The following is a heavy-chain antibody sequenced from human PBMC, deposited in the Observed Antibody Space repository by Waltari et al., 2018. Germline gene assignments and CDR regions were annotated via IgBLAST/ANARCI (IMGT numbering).Heavy chain of an antibody. V-gene: IGHV3-53*01. CDR1: GCPVSSND. CDR2: IYSGAEV. J-gene: IGHJ6*02. CDR3: ARDVAMGLFGIPDHHGWDV. D-gene: IGHD3-10*01. Sequence: EVQLVESGGGLIQPGGSLRRSCAASGCPVSSNDMNWTRQAPGKGLEWVSGIYSGAEVHYGDSVKGRFTISRDKNKNTVDLQMNTLRIEDTAIYYCARDVAMGLFGIPDHHGWDVWGQGTTVIVSS.